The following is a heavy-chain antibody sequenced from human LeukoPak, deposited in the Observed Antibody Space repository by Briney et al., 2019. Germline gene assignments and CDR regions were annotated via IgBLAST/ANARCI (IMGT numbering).Heavy chain of an antibody. D-gene: IGHD5-18*01. CDR2: VSNSGDYI. CDR3: ARHLSGVTGYTYGRGIDY. J-gene: IGHJ4*02. V-gene: IGHV3-21*01. CDR1: GFSFSSYR. Sequence: GGSLRLSCAASGFSFSSYRMNWVRQAPGKGLEWVSSVSNSGDYIHYADSVKGRFTISRDNAKTSLYLQMNSLRAEDTAVYYCARHLSGVTGYTYGRGIDYWGQGTLVTVSS.